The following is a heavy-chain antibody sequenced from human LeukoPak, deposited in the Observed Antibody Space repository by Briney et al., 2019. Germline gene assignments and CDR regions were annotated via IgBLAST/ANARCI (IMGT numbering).Heavy chain of an antibody. J-gene: IGHJ5*02. D-gene: IGHD6-13*01. Sequence: SQTLSLTCAISGDSVSSDNAAWNWIRQSPSRGLEWLGRTYYRSKWYNDYARSVKSRITINADTSKNRFSLQLNSVTPEDTAVYYCARVGGVATTKRTFFDTWGQGTRVTVSS. V-gene: IGHV6-1*01. CDR1: GDSVSSDNAA. CDR3: ARVGGVATTKRTFFDT. CDR2: TYYRSKWYN.